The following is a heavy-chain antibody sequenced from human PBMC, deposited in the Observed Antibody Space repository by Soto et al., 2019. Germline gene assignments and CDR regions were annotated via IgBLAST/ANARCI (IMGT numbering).Heavy chain of an antibody. Sequence: QVQLVQSGAEVKKPGASMKVSCKASGYTFISYYMHWVRQAPGQGLECMGISKPSSDITNYAQKFQGRVTMTRDPSTSTVYMELTGLTDEDTAVYYCAREPRDGYNYGFDYWGQGSLVTVSS. V-gene: IGHV1-46*01. CDR2: SKPSSDIT. D-gene: IGHD5-12*01. CDR1: GYTFISYY. J-gene: IGHJ4*02. CDR3: AREPRDGYNYGFDY.